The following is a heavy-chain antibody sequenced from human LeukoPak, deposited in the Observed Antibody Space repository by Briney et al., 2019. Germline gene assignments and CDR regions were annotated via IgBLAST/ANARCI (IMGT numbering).Heavy chain of an antibody. CDR3: ARSFRGSGWYIDN. Sequence: GESLKISCKGSGYRFTSYWIGWVRQMPGKGLEWMGIIYPGDSDTIYNPSFQGQVTISVDKSITTAYLQWSSLKASDTATYYCARSFRGSGWYIDNWGQGTLVTVSS. J-gene: IGHJ4*02. CDR2: IYPGDSDT. D-gene: IGHD6-25*01. V-gene: IGHV5-51*01. CDR1: GYRFTSYW.